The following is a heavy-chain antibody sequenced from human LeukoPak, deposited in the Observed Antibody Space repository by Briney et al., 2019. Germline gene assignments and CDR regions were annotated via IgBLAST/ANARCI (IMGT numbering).Heavy chain of an antibody. Sequence: PGGSLRLSCAASGFPFDDYGMNWVRQGPGKGLEWVSSINWNGGSTGYADSVKGRFTISRDNAKKSLYLQMNSLRAEDTALSYCARDSFYCSGGSCYSAYYFDYWGQGSLVAVSS. CDR1: GFPFDDYG. CDR3: ARDSFYCSGGSCYSAYYFDY. CDR2: INWNGGST. D-gene: IGHD2-15*01. J-gene: IGHJ4*02. V-gene: IGHV3-20*04.